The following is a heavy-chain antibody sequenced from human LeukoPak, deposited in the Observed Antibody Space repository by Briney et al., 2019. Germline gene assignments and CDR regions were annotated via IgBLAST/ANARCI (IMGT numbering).Heavy chain of an antibody. J-gene: IGHJ4*02. CDR3: ASGAVRHIVEVTAIPETFDY. CDR2: IIPIFGTA. Sequence: SVKVPCKASGGTFSSYAISWVRQALGQGLEWMGRIIPIFGTANYAQKFQGRVTITTDESTSTAYMELSSLRSEDTAVYYCASGAVRHIVEVTAIPETFDYWGQGTLVTVSS. CDR1: GGTFSSYA. V-gene: IGHV1-69*05. D-gene: IGHD2-21*02.